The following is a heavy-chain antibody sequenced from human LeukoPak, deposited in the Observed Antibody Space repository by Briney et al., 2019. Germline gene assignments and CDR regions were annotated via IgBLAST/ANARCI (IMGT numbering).Heavy chain of an antibody. CDR1: GFTFSSYS. J-gene: IGHJ6*02. CDR2: ISSSSSYI. V-gene: IGHV3-21*01. Sequence: SGGSLRLSCAASGFTFSSYSMNCVRQAPGKGLEWVSSISSSSSYIYYADSVKGRFTISRDNAKNSLYLQMNSLRAEDTAVYYCARDLVVVPAASVDYYYGMAVWGQGTTVTVSS. D-gene: IGHD2-2*01. CDR3: ARDLVVVPAASVDYYYGMAV.